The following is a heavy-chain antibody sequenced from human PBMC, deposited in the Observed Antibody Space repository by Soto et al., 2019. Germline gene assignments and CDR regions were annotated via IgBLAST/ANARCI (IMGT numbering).Heavy chain of an antibody. CDR3: ARVGIAARLFDAFAI. CDR2: INPNSGGT. CDR1: GYTFTGYY. J-gene: IGHJ3*02. Sequence: GASVKVSCKASGYTFTGYYMHWVRQAPGQGLEWMGWINPNSGGTNYAQKFQGWVTMTRDTSISTAYMELSRLRSDDTAVYYCARVGIAARLFDAFAIWGQGTMVTVSS. V-gene: IGHV1-2*04. D-gene: IGHD6-6*01.